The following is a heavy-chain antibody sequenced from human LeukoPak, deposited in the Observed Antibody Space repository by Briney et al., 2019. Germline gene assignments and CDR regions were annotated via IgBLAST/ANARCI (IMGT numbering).Heavy chain of an antibody. CDR3: ASGAAAGTMPLY. V-gene: IGHV4-34*01. J-gene: IGHJ4*02. CDR1: GGSFSGYY. Sequence: SETLSLTCAVYGGSFSGYYWSWIRQPPGKGLEWIGEINHSGSTNYNPSLKSRVTISVDTSKNQFSLKLSSVTAADTAVYYCASGAAAGTMPLYWGQGTLVTVSS. D-gene: IGHD6-13*01. CDR2: INHSGST.